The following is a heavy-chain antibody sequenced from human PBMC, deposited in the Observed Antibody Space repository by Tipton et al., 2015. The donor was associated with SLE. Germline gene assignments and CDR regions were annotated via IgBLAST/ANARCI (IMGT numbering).Heavy chain of an antibody. CDR3: AAKAGSGS. D-gene: IGHD2-15*01. CDR1: GFSFSKVW. V-gene: IGHV3-15*01. Sequence: SLRLSCAASGFSFSKVWMIWVRQAPGKGLEWVGRIKANTDGGTADYAAPVNGRFTISRDESKDTLFLQMNSLKIEDTAVYYCAAKAGSGSWGQGTLVTVSS. J-gene: IGHJ4*02. CDR2: IKANTDGGTA.